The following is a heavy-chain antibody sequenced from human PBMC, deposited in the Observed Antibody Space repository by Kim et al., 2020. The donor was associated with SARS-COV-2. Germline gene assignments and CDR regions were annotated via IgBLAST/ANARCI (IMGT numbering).Heavy chain of an antibody. CDR1: GYTFTGYY. V-gene: IGHV1-2*06. Sequence: ASVKVSCKASGYTFTGYYMHWVRQAPGQGLEWMGRINPNSGGTNYAQKFQGRVTMTRDTSISTAYMELSRLRSDDTAVYYCARETYYYGSGGLGGSLYYYYGMDVWGQGTTVTVSS. CDR2: INPNSGGT. CDR3: ARETYYYGSGGLGGSLYYYYGMDV. D-gene: IGHD3-10*01. J-gene: IGHJ6*02.